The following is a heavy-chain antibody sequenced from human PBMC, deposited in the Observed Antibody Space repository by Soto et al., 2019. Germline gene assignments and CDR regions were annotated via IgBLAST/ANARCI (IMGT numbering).Heavy chain of an antibody. V-gene: IGHV3-15*01. D-gene: IGHD3-9*01. CDR2: IKSKTDGGTT. CDR1: GFTFSNAW. Sequence: GGSLRLSCAASGFTFSNAWMSWVRQAPGKGLEWVGRIKSKTDGGTTDYAAPVKGRFTISRDDSKNTLYLQMNSLKTEDTAVYYCPTLYYDILTFDYWGQGTLVTVSS. J-gene: IGHJ4*02. CDR3: PTLYYDILTFDY.